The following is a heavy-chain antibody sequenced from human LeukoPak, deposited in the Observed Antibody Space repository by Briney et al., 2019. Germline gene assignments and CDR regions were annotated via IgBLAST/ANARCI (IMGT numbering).Heavy chain of an antibody. Sequence: PGGSLRLSCAASGFTFDDYAMHWVRQAPGKGLEWVSGISWNSGSIGYADSVKGRFTISRDNAKNSLYLQMNSLRAEDTALYYCAKGTTVRGVIIHREFDYWGQGTLVTVSS. D-gene: IGHD3-10*01. J-gene: IGHJ4*02. CDR1: GFTFDDYA. CDR3: AKGTTVRGVIIHREFDY. V-gene: IGHV3-9*01. CDR2: ISWNSGSI.